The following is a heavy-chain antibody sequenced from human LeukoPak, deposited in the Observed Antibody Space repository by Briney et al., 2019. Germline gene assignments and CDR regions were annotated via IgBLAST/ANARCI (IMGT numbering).Heavy chain of an antibody. Sequence: PGGSLRLSCAASGFTFSSNEMNWVRQAPGKGLEWVSYISSSGSTIYYADSVKGRFTISRDNAKNSLYLQMNSLRAEDTAVYYCARRRGYSYGWIDYWGQGTLVTVSS. J-gene: IGHJ4*02. CDR2: ISSSGSTI. CDR1: GFTFSSNE. V-gene: IGHV3-48*03. D-gene: IGHD5-18*01. CDR3: ARRRGYSYGWIDY.